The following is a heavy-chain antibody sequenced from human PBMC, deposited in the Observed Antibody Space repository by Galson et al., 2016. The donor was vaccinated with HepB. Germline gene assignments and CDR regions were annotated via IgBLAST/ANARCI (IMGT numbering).Heavy chain of an antibody. CDR3: VKGAGTIDY. J-gene: IGHJ4*02. D-gene: IGHD6-19*01. CDR2: ISGSGDKT. CDR1: AFTFTNYG. V-gene: IGHV3-23*01. Sequence: SLRLSCAASAFTFTNYGMTWVRQAPGKGLEWVSAISGSGDKTYYADSMRGRFTISRDNSKNMLYLQMNSLRDEDTAVYYCVKGAGTIDYWGQGTLVTVSS.